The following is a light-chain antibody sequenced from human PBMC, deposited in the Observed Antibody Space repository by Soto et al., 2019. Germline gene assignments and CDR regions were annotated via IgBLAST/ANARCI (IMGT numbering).Light chain of an antibody. Sequence: ENVLTQSPATLSLSPGERATLSCRASQSVSSYLAWYQRKPGQAPRLLIYDASNRATGIPARFSGSGSGTDFTLTISSLEPEDFAVYYCQQRSNWPPLTFGGGTKVDIK. CDR1: QSVSSY. CDR2: DAS. CDR3: QQRSNWPPLT. V-gene: IGKV3-11*01. J-gene: IGKJ4*01.